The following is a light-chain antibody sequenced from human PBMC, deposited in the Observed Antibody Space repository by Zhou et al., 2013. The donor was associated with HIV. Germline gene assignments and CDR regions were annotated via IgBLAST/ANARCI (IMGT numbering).Light chain of an antibody. V-gene: IGKV1-5*03. CDR2: KSS. CDR3: QQYHSSWT. Sequence: DIQMTQSPSTLSASVGARVTITCRASENINNWLAWYQQKPGKAPKLLIYKSSTLETGVPSRFSGSGSATEFTLTINSLQPDDFATYYCQQYHSSWTFGQGTKVEIK. CDR1: ENINNW. J-gene: IGKJ1*01.